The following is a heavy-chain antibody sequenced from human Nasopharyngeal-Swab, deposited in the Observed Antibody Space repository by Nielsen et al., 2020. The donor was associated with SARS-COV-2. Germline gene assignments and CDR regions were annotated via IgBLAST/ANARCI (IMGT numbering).Heavy chain of an antibody. Sequence: SETLSLTCTVSGGSISSYYWSWIRQTAGKGLERIGRIYTSGSADYSPSLKSRITISVDTSKNQFSLKLSSVTAADTAVYYCARDGGWFDPWGQGTLVTVSS. J-gene: IGHJ5*02. CDR2: IYTSGSA. CDR3: ARDGGWFDP. V-gene: IGHV4-4*07. CDR1: GGSISSYY.